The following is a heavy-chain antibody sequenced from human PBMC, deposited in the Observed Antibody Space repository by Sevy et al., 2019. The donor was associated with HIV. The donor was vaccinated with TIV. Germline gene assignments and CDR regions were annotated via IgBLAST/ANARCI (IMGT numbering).Heavy chain of an antibody. CDR2: IDPRGEER. CDR3: VGAVWDVHAVPAATPSPCLDS. CDR1: GFNFDTFW. V-gene: IGHV3-7*01. D-gene: IGHD1-26*01. J-gene: IGHJ5*01. Sequence: GGSLRLSCAASGFNFDTFWMGWVRQAPGRGLEWVASIDPRGEERDHLDSLKGRFTISRDNAKKSLYLEMHSLKGEDPGLYYCVGAVWDVHAVPAATPSPCLDSWGQGTLVTVSS.